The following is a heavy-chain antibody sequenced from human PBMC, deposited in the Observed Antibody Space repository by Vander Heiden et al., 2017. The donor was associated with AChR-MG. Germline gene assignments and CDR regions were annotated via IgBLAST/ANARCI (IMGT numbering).Heavy chain of an antibody. D-gene: IGHD1-26*01. V-gene: IGHV4-61*01. CDR2: IYYSGST. CDR1: GGSLRSGSYC. Sequence: QVHLQGWALGLARPSAPLPLTRPATGGSLRSGSYCWSWIRQPPGKGLEWIGYIYYSGSTNYNPSLKSRVTISVDTSKNQFSLKLSSVTAADTAVYYCARDGGSYAFDYWGQGTLVTVSS. CDR3: ARDGGSYAFDY. J-gene: IGHJ4*02.